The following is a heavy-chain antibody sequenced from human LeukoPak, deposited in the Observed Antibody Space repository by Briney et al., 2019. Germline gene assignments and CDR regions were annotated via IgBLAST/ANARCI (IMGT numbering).Heavy chain of an antibody. Sequence: ASVKVSCKASGCTFTSNYIHWVRQAPGQGLEWMGMIYPRDGSTSYAQKFQGRVTVIRDTSTSTVHMELSGLRAEDTAVYYCARDQEGFDYWGQGTLVTVSS. CDR2: IYPRDGST. J-gene: IGHJ4*02. V-gene: IGHV1-46*01. CDR3: ARDQEGFDY. CDR1: GCTFTSNY.